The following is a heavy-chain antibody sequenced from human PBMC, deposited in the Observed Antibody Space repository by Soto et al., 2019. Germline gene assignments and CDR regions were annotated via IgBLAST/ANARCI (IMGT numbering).Heavy chain of an antibody. CDR2: INAHSGGT. CDR3: AKDLGYGTFGFDY. J-gene: IGHJ4*02. V-gene: IGHV1-2*02. D-gene: IGHD3-16*01. CDR1: GFSFTGYY. Sequence: ASVKVSCKASGFSFTGYYIHWLRQAPGQGLEWMGWINAHSGGTEYAQKFQGRVTLTRDTSIATAYLTLTSLTSDDTAVYYCAKDLGYGTFGFDYWGQGTLVTVSS.